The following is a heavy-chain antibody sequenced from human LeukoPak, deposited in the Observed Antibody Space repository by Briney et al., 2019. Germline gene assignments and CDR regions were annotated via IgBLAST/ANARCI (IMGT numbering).Heavy chain of an antibody. D-gene: IGHD3-22*01. CDR3: AKVAVTMIVVVIPSTFDP. V-gene: IGHV3-23*01. Sequence: GGSLRLSCAASGFTFSSYAMSWVRQSPGKGLEWVSAISGSGGSTYYADSVKGRFTISRDNSKNTLYLQMNSLRAEDTAVYYCAKVAVTMIVVVIPSTFDPWGQGTLVTVSS. J-gene: IGHJ5*02. CDR2: ISGSGGST. CDR1: GFTFSSYA.